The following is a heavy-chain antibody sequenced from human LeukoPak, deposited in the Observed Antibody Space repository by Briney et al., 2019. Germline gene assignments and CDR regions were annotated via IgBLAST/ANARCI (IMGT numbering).Heavy chain of an antibody. J-gene: IGHJ6*03. Sequence: SETLSLTCTVSGGSISSYYWSWIRQPPGKGLEWIGYIYYSGSTNYNPSLKSRVTISVDTSKNQFSLKLSSVTAADTAVYYCASNGDYGDYGRYYYYMDVWGKGTTVTVSS. V-gene: IGHV4-59*01. CDR3: ASNGDYGDYGRYYYYMDV. D-gene: IGHD4-17*01. CDR2: IYYSGST. CDR1: GGSISSYY.